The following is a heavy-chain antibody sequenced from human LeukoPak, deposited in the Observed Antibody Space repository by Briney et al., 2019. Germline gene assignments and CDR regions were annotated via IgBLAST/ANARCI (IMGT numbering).Heavy chain of an antibody. CDR3: AKDGGNYGSGSYDYYGMDV. Sequence: GGSLRLSCIASGFTFSSYAMSWVRQAPGKGLEWVSAISGSGGSTYYADSVKGRFTISRDNSKNTLYLQMNSLRAEDTAVYYCAKDGGNYGSGSYDYYGMDVWGQGTTVTVSS. V-gene: IGHV3-23*01. CDR1: GFTFSSYA. J-gene: IGHJ6*02. D-gene: IGHD3-10*01. CDR2: ISGSGGST.